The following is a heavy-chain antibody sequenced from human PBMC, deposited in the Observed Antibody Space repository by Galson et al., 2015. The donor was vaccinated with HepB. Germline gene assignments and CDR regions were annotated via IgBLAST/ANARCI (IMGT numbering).Heavy chain of an antibody. CDR2: ISSSGSTI. D-gene: IGHD2-2*01. Sequence: SLRLSCAASGFTFSDYYMSWIRRAPGKGLEWVSYISSSGSTIYYADSVKGRFTISRDNAKNSLYLQMNSLRAEDTAVYYCARVKDIVVVPPDYWGQGTLVTVSS. V-gene: IGHV3-11*01. CDR3: ARVKDIVVVPPDY. CDR1: GFTFSDYY. J-gene: IGHJ4*02.